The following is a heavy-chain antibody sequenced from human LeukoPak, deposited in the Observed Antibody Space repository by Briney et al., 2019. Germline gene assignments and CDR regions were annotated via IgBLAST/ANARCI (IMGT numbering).Heavy chain of an antibody. CDR3: ARGRQAYSSTWYAIEY. Sequence: GGSLRLSCAASGFTFSSYSIHWVRQAPGKGLEWVSSISTSSTYIYYADSVKGRFTISRDNAKNSLYLQMNSLRVEDTAVYYCARGRQAYSSTWYAIEYWGQGTLVTVSS. J-gene: IGHJ4*02. V-gene: IGHV3-21*04. CDR2: ISTSSTYI. CDR1: GFTFSSYS. D-gene: IGHD6-13*01.